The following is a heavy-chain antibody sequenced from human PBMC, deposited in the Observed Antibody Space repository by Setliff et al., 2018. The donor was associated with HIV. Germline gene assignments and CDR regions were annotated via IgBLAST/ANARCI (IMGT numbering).Heavy chain of an antibody. CDR3: ARAPYYYGSGSYFPPDY. Sequence: SVKVSCKASGDTFNSYAISWVRQAPGQGLEWMGGVIPIFGTANYAQKFQGRVTITADESTSTAYMELSSLRSEDTAVYYCARAPYYYGSGSYFPPDYWGQGTLVTVSS. CDR2: VIPIFGTA. J-gene: IGHJ4*02. CDR1: GDTFNSYA. D-gene: IGHD3-10*01. V-gene: IGHV1-69*13.